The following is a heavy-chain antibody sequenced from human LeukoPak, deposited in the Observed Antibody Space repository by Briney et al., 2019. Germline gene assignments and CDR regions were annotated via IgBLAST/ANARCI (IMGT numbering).Heavy chain of an antibody. CDR1: GGSISSYY. CDR3: ARGVLGFKVRGVMGGNWFDP. J-gene: IGHJ5*02. Sequence: PSETLSLTCTVSGGSISSYYWSWIRQPPGKGLEWIGYIYYSGSTNYSPSLKSRVTISVDTSKNQFSLKLSSVTAADTAVYYCARGVLGFKVRGVMGGNWFDPWGQGTLVTVSS. V-gene: IGHV4-59*01. CDR2: IYYSGST. D-gene: IGHD3-10*01.